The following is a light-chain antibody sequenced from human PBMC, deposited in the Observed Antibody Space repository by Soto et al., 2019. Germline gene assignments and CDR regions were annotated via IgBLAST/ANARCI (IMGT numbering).Light chain of an antibody. J-gene: IGKJ1*01. Sequence: EIVLTQSPGTLSLSPGERATLSCRASQSVSSSYLAWYQQKPGQAPRPHMYGASSRATGIPDRFSGSGSGTDFTLTISRLEPEDFAVYYCQQYGSSRWTLGQGTKVDIK. CDR3: QQYGSSRWT. CDR2: GAS. CDR1: QSVSSSY. V-gene: IGKV3-20*01.